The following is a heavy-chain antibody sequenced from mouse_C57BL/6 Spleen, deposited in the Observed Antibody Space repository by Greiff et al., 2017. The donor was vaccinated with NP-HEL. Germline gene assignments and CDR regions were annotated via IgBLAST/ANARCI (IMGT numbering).Heavy chain of an antibody. J-gene: IGHJ1*03. D-gene: IGHD2-4*01. V-gene: IGHV1-50*01. CDR3: ARPYDYDGYFDV. CDR1: GYTFTSYW. CDR2: IDPSDSYT. Sequence: QVQLQQPGAELVKPGASVKLSCKASGYTFTSYWMQWVKQRPGQGLEWIGEIDPSDSYTNYNQKFKGKATLTVDTSSSTAYMQLSSLTSEDSAVYYCARPYDYDGYFDVWGTGTTVTVSS.